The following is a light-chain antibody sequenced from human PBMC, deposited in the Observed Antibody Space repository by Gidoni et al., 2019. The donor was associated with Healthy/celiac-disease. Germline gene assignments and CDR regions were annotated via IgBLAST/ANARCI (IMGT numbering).Light chain of an antibody. CDR3: QQYNSYSPYT. J-gene: IGKJ2*01. Sequence: DIQMTQSPSTLSAAVGDRVTITCRASQSISSWLAWYQQKPGKAPTLLIYKASSLEGGVPSRFSGSVSGTEFTLTISSLQPDDFATYYCQQYNSYSPYTFGQGTKLEIK. V-gene: IGKV1-5*03. CDR2: KAS. CDR1: QSISSW.